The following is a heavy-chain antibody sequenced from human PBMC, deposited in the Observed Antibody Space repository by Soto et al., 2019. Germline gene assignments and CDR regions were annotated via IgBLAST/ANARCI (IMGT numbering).Heavy chain of an antibody. CDR2: ISSTTTTI. V-gene: IGHV3-48*02. D-gene: IGHD2-8*01. J-gene: IGHJ6*02. Sequence: LQLVESGGGLVQPGGSLRLSCAASGFAFSSFSMNWVRQAPGKGLEWISYISSTTTTIYYADSVKGRFTISRDSAENSLYLQMNSLRDEDTAFYYCTRAPLRVSLSQTYGMDVWGQGTTVTVSS. CDR1: GFAFSSFS. CDR3: TRAPLRVSLSQTYGMDV.